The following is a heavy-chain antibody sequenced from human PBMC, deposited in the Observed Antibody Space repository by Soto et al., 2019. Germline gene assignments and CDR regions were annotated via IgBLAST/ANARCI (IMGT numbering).Heavy chain of an antibody. V-gene: IGHV6-1*01. CDR3: ARDLSYCGGDCYSRFDY. D-gene: IGHD2-21*02. CDR2: TYYRSKWYN. Sequence: PSQTLSLTCAISGDSVSSNSAAWNWIRQSPSRGLEWLGRTYYRSKWYNDYAVSVKSRITINPDTSKNQFSLQLNSVTPEDTAVYYCARDLSYCGGDCYSRFDYWGQGPLVTVSS. J-gene: IGHJ4*02. CDR1: GDSVSSNSAA.